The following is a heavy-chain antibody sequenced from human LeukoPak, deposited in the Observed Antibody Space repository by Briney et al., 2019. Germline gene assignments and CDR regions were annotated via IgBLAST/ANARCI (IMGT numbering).Heavy chain of an antibody. V-gene: IGHV4-4*07. Sequence: SETLSLTCTVSGGSISSYYWSWIRQPAGKGLEWIGRIYASGSTNYNPSLKSRVTMSVDTSKNQFSLKLSSVTAADTAVYYRARTGYYYGSGSLIDYWGQGTLVTVSS. CDR3: ARTGYYYGSGSLIDY. D-gene: IGHD3-10*01. J-gene: IGHJ4*02. CDR2: IYASGST. CDR1: GGSISSYY.